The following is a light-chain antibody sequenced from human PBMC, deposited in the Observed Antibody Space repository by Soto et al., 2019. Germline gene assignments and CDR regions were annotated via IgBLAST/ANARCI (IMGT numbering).Light chain of an antibody. CDR1: QSVSNY. V-gene: IGKV3-20*01. Sequence: EIVLTQSPGTLSLSPGERATLSCRASQSVSNYLAWYQQKPGQAPRLLIYVASSRATGIPDRFSGSGSGTDFTLTISRLEPEDFAVYYCQQYGGSPQTFGQGTKFEIK. CDR3: QQYGGSPQT. J-gene: IGKJ1*01. CDR2: VAS.